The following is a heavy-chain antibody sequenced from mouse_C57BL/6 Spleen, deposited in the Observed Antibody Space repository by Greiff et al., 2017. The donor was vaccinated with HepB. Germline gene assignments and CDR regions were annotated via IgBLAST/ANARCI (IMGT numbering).Heavy chain of an antibody. D-gene: IGHD1-1*01. Sequence: EVQLQQSGPELVKPGASVKISCKASGYTFTDYYMNWVKQSHGKSLEWIGDINPNNGGTSYNQKFKGKATLTVDKSSSTAYMELRSLTSEDSAVYYCASLLPGFAYWGQGTLVTVSA. CDR2: INPNNGGT. V-gene: IGHV1-26*01. J-gene: IGHJ3*01. CDR3: ASLLPGFAY. CDR1: GYTFTDYY.